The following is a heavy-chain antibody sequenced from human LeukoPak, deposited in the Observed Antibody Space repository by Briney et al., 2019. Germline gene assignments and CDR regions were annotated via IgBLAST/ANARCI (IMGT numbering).Heavy chain of an antibody. CDR1: GFTFSSHE. CDR2: ISSGGTT. CDR3: ARDMGGDPGGNPAGG. V-gene: IGHV3-48*03. D-gene: IGHD4-23*01. J-gene: IGHJ4*02. Sequence: GGSLRLSCAASGFTFSSHEMNWVRQAPGKGLEWVSYISSGGTTQYADSVKGRFTISRDNAKNSLYLQMNSLRAEDTAVYYCARDMGGDPGGNPAGGWGQGTQVTVSS.